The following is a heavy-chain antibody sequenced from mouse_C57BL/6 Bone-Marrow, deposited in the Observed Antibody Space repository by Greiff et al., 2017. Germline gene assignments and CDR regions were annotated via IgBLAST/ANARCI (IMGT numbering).Heavy chain of an antibody. J-gene: IGHJ4*01. Sequence: EVQGVESGGGLVQPGGSLKLSCAASGFTFSDYYMYWVRQTPEKRLEWVAYISNGGGSTYYPDTVKGRFTISRDNAKNTLYLQMSRLKSEDTAMYYCASNYDYDGFYAMDYWGQGTSVTVSS. V-gene: IGHV5-12*01. CDR3: ASNYDYDGFYAMDY. D-gene: IGHD2-4*01. CDR2: ISNGGGST. CDR1: GFTFSDYY.